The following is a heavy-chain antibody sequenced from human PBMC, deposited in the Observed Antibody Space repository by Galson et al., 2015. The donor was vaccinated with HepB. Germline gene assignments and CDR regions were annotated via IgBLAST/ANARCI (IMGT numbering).Heavy chain of an antibody. CDR1: GFTFDDYT. D-gene: IGHD5-24*01. CDR3: AKDIDRRGGYNSWTDH. J-gene: IGHJ4*02. V-gene: IGHV3-43*01. Sequence: SLRLSCAASGFTFDDYTMHWVRQAPGKGLEWVSLISWDGGSTYYADSVKGRFTISRDNSKNSLYLQMNSLRTEDTALYYCAKDIDRRGGYNSWTDHWGQGTLVTVSS. CDR2: ISWDGGST.